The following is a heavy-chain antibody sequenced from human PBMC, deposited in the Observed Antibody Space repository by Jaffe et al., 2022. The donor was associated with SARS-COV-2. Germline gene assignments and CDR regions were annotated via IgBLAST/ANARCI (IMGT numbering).Heavy chain of an antibody. CDR2: VYHTGST. CDR1: GASVRSSNW. CDR3: TRDRKFHIGDYYGMDF. Sequence: QVQLSQSGPGLVKPSGTLSLICSVSGASVRSSNWWSWVRQSPGGGLEWIGEVYHTGSTYYNPSLESRVTISLDKSNNRFFLNLTSVTAADTAIYYCTRDRKFHIGDYYGMDFWGQGTSVAVSS. J-gene: IGHJ6*02. V-gene: IGHV4-4*02.